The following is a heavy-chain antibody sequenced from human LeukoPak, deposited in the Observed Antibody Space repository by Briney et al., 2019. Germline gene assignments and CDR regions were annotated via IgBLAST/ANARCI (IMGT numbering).Heavy chain of an antibody. Sequence: GGSLRLSCAASGFTFSGHSMTWVRQAPGKGLEWVANINLDGSERFYVDFVKGRFTISRDNADNSMYQQMNSLRAEDTAVYYCGRVIAGAIDYWGQGTLVTVSS. J-gene: IGHJ4*02. D-gene: IGHD6-13*01. CDR1: GFTFSGHS. CDR2: INLDGSER. CDR3: GRVIAGAIDY. V-gene: IGHV3-7*01.